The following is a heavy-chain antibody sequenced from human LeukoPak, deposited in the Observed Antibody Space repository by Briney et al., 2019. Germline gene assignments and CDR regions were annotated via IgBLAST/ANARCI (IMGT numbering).Heavy chain of an antibody. Sequence: GGSLRLSCAASGFTFSGHSMTWVRQAPGKGLEWVANINLDGSERFYVDFVKGRFTISRDNADNSMYQQMNSLRAEDTAVYYCGRVIAGAIDYWGQGTLVTVSS. J-gene: IGHJ4*02. D-gene: IGHD6-13*01. CDR1: GFTFSGHS. CDR2: INLDGSER. CDR3: GRVIAGAIDY. V-gene: IGHV3-7*01.